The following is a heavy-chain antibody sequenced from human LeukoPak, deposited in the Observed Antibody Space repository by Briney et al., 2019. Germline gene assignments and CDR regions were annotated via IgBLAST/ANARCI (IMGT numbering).Heavy chain of an antibody. CDR2: IWYDGSNK. V-gene: IGHV3-33*01. D-gene: IGHD3-22*01. CDR1: GFTFSSYG. Sequence: GRSLRLSCAASGFTFSSYGMHWVRQAPGKGLEWVAVIWYDGSNKYYADSVKGRFTISRDNSKNTLYLQMNSLRAEDTAVYYCARGYYDSSGYYSPDAFDIWGQGTMVTVSS. CDR3: ARGYYDSSGYYSPDAFDI. J-gene: IGHJ3*02.